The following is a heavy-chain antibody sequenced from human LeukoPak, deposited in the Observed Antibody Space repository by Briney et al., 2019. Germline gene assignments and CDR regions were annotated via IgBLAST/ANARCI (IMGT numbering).Heavy chain of an antibody. J-gene: IGHJ5*02. CDR2: IDYSGTT. D-gene: IGHD2-2*01. CDR1: GGSISSSSYY. CDR3: AREVDAAAAYNWFDP. V-gene: IGHV4-39*07. Sequence: SETLSLTCTVSGGSISSSSYYWVWIRQPPGKGLEWIGTIDYSGTTYYKPSLKSRATISVDTSKNQFSLKLSSVTAADTAVYYCAREVDAAAAYNWFDPWGQGTLVTVSS.